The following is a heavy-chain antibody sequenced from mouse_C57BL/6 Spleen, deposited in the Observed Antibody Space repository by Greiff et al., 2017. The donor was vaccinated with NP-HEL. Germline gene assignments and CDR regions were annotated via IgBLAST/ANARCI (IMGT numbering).Heavy chain of an antibody. V-gene: IGHV1-63*01. Sequence: VQLQQSGAELVRPGTSVKMSCKASGYTFTNYWIGWAKQRPGHGLEWIGDIYPGGGYTNSNEKFKGKATLTADKSSSTAYMQFSSLTSEDSAIYYCARILLRWYFDVWGTGTTVTVSS. J-gene: IGHJ1*03. CDR3: ARILLRWYFDV. D-gene: IGHD2-10*01. CDR2: IYPGGGYT. CDR1: GYTFTNYW.